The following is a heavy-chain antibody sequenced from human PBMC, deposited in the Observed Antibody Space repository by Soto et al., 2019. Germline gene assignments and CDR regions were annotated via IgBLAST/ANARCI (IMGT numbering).Heavy chain of an antibody. Sequence: PSETLSLTCTVSGGSISSYYWSWIRQPPGKGLEWIGYIYYSGSTNYNPSLKSRVTISVDTSKNQFSLKLSSVTAADTAVYYCARGSGMVRGATIWFDPWGQGTLVTVSS. CDR3: ARGSGMVRGATIWFDP. V-gene: IGHV4-59*01. D-gene: IGHD3-10*01. J-gene: IGHJ5*02. CDR1: GGSISSYY. CDR2: IYYSGST.